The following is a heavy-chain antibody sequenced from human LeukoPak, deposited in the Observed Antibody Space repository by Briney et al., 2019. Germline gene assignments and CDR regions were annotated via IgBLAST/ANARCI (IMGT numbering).Heavy chain of an antibody. D-gene: IGHD3-10*01. CDR3: ARGRGPYYYGSGSYYPIGYYYYYMDV. J-gene: IGHJ6*03. V-gene: IGHV1-18*01. CDR2: ISTYNGNT. CDR1: GYTFTSYG. Sequence: ASVKVSCTASGYTFTSYGISWVRQAPGQGLEWMGWISTYNGNTNYAQKLRGRVTMTTDTSTSTAYMELRSLRSDDTAVYYCARGRGPYYYGSGSYYPIGYYYYYMDVWGKGTTVTISS.